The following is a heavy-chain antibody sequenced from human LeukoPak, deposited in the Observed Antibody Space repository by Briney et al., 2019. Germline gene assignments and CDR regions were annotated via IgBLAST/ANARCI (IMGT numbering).Heavy chain of an antibody. D-gene: IGHD2-15*01. CDR2: IIPIFGTA. J-gene: IGHJ5*02. CDR1: GGTFSSYA. CDR3: ARGGYCSGGSCYSNWFDP. V-gene: IGHV1-69*13. Sequence: SVKVSCKASGGTFSSYAISWVRQAPGQGLEWMGGIIPIFGTANYAQKFQGRVTITADEFTSTAYMELSSLRSEDTAVYYCARGGYCSGGSCYSNWFDPWGQGTLVTVSS.